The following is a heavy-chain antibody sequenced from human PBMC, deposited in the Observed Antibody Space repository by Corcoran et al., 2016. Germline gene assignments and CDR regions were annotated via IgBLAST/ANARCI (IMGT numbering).Heavy chain of an antibody. CDR3: ASCIAARRGAVDI. D-gene: IGHD6-6*01. Sequence: QVQLQQWGAGLLKPSETLSLTCAVYGGSFSGYYWSWIRQPPGKGLEWIGEINHSGSTNYNPSLKSRVTISVDTSKNQFSLKLSSVTAADTAVYYCASCIAARRGAVDIWGQGTMVTVSS. J-gene: IGHJ3*02. CDR2: INHSGST. CDR1: GGSFSGYY. V-gene: IGHV4-34*01.